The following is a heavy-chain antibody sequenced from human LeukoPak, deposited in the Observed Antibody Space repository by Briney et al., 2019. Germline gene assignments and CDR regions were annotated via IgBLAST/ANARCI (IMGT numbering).Heavy chain of an antibody. CDR2: INWNGGST. J-gene: IGHJ4*02. CDR1: GFTFDDYF. D-gene: IGHD3-22*01. CDR3: ARDYYYDSSGEQFDY. Sequence: PGGSLRLSCAASGFTFDDYFMSWVRQAPGKGLEWVSAINWNGGSTGYANSVKGRFTISRDNAKNSLYLQMNSLRAEDTALYYCARDYYYDSSGEQFDYWGQGTLVTVSS. V-gene: IGHV3-20*04.